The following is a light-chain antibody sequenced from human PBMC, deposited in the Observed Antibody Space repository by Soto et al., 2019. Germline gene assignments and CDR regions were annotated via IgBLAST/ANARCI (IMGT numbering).Light chain of an antibody. Sequence: DIQTPQSPSSLSTSVGDRVTITCRASQRINIYLNWYRQKPGKAPELLIYSASNLQSGVPSRFSGSGSGTDFTLTISSLQPEDFATYYCQQSFSTPTFGQGTKVDIK. J-gene: IGKJ1*01. V-gene: IGKV1-39*01. CDR2: SAS. CDR3: QQSFSTPT. CDR1: QRINIY.